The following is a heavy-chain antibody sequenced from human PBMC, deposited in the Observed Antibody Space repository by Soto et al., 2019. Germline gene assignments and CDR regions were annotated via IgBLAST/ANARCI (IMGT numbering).Heavy chain of an antibody. Sequence: GGSLRLSCAASGFTFSSYWMSWVRQAPGKGLEWVANIKQDGSEKYYVDSVKGRFTISRDNAKNSLYLQMNSLRAEDTAVYYWARNSYRGNSYLVFWSGYSSYYGMDLWGQGTTVTGSS. V-gene: IGHV3-7*01. CDR1: GFTFSSYW. J-gene: IGHJ6*02. D-gene: IGHD3-3*01. CDR3: ARNSYRGNSYLVFWSGYSSYYGMDL. CDR2: IKQDGSEK.